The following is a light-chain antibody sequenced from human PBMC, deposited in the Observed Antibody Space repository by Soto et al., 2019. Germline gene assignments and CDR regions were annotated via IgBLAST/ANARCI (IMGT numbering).Light chain of an antibody. CDR3: QQYYRPPSWT. CDR2: WAS. J-gene: IGKJ1*01. V-gene: IGKV4-1*01. Sequence: DIVMTQSPDSLAVSLGERATINCKSSQSVLYSSNNKNYLAWYQQKPGQPPKLLIYWASTRESGVPDRLSGSGSGTDFTLTISSLQVEDVAVYYCQQYYRPPSWTFGQGTKVEIK. CDR1: QSVLYSSNNKNY.